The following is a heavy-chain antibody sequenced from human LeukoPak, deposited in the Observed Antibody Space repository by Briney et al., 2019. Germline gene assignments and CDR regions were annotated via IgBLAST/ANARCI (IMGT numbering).Heavy chain of an antibody. CDR3: ARVETAMVRYYYYYYMDV. D-gene: IGHD5-18*01. CDR2: INHSGST. Sequence: SETLSLTCAVYGGSFSGYYWSWIRQPPGKGLEWIGEINHSGSTNYNPSLKSRVTISVDTSKNQFSLKLSSVTAADTAVYYCARVETAMVRYYYYYYMDVWGKGTTVTVSS. V-gene: IGHV4-34*01. CDR1: GGSFSGYY. J-gene: IGHJ6*03.